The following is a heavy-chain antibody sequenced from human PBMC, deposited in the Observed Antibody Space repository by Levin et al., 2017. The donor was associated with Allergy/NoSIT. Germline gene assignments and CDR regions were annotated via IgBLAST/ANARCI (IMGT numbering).Heavy chain of an antibody. D-gene: IGHD3-10*01. V-gene: IGHV3-20*04. J-gene: IGHJ4*02. Sequence: PGGSLRLSCAASGFYLEDHGMSWVRQVPGKGLEWVSGINLNGGITTYADSVKGRFTISRDMAKNSLYLQMNSLRAEDTALYYCARYAGGDYYGSGNYYYFDYWGQGTLVTVSS. CDR1: GFYLEDHG. CDR3: ARYAGGDYYGSGNYYYFDY. CDR2: INLNGGIT.